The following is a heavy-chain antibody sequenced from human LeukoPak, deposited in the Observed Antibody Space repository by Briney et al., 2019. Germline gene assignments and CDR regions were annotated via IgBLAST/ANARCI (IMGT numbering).Heavy chain of an antibody. CDR3: AKVQDYGSGRLDY. V-gene: IGHV3-23*01. J-gene: IGHJ4*02. D-gene: IGHD3-10*01. CDR1: GFTFSSYS. Sequence: GVSLRLSCAASGFTFSSYSMNWVRQAPGKGLEWVLTISGSGGSTYYADSVKGRFTISRDNSKNTLFLQMNSLRAEDTAVYYCAKVQDYGSGRLDYWGQGTLVTVSS. CDR2: ISGSGGST.